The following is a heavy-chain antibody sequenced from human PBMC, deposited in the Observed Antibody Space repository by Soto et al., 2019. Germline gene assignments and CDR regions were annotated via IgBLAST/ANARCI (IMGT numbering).Heavy chain of an antibody. Sequence: QVQLQESGPGLVRPSETLSPTCTVSGGSTNSYSWSWIRQPPGKGLEWIGVFLYNGDTNYSPFLKSRVTISVETASHQWDLELSSVTAAPPAVSYRARHQAGYCGGACYSYSASWGQGTVVTVSS. D-gene: IGHD2-21*02. J-gene: IGHJ4*02. CDR3: ARHQAGYCGGACYSYSAS. V-gene: IGHV4-59*12. CDR1: GGSTNSYS. CDR2: FLYNGDT.